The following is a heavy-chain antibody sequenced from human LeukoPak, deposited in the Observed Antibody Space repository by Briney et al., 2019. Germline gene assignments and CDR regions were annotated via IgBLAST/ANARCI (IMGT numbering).Heavy chain of an antibody. Sequence: GESLKISCKGSGYSFTSYWIGWVRQMPGKGLEWMGIIYPGDSDTRYSPSFQGQVTISADKSISTAYLQWSSLKASDTAMYYCARVGIAVAGVGGYFDYWGQGTLVTVSS. CDR2: IYPGDSDT. V-gene: IGHV5-51*01. J-gene: IGHJ4*02. D-gene: IGHD6-19*01. CDR1: GYSFTSYW. CDR3: ARVGIAVAGVGGYFDY.